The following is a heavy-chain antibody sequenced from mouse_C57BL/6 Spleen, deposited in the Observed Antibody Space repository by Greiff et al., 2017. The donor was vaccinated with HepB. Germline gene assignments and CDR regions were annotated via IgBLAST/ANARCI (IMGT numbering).Heavy chain of an antibody. J-gene: IGHJ2*01. Sequence: QVQLQQSGAELVKPGASVKISCKASGYAFSSYWMNWVKQRPGKGLEWIGQIYPGDGDTNYNGKFKGKATLTADKSSSTAYMQLSSLTSEDSAVYFCASPLSGRGYYFDYWGQGTTLTVSS. V-gene: IGHV1-80*01. CDR2: IYPGDGDT. CDR3: ASPLSGRGYYFDY. CDR1: GYAFSSYW.